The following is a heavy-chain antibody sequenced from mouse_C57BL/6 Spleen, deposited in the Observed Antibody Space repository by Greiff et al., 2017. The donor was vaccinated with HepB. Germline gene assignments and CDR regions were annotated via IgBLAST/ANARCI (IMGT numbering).Heavy chain of an antibody. V-gene: IGHV1-82*01. CDR2: IYPGDGDT. CDR3: ASYYDYDVPFAY. CDR1: GYAFSSSW. J-gene: IGHJ3*01. D-gene: IGHD2-4*01. Sequence: VQLQQSGPELVKPGASVKISCKASGYAFSSSWMNWVKQRPGKGLEWIGRIYPGDGDTNYNGKFKGKATLTADKSSSTAYMQLSSLTSEDSAVYFCASYYDYDVPFAYWGQGTLVTVSA.